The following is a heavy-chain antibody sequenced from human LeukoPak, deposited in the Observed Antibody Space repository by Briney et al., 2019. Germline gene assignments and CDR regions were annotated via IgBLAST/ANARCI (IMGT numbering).Heavy chain of an antibody. D-gene: IGHD1-26*01. CDR1: GFTFSSYA. CDR3: ARDRGRSGSYPDY. CDR2: ISHDGSNK. Sequence: PGGSLRLSCAASGFTFSSYAMHWVRQAPGKGLEWVAVISHDGSNKYYADSVKGRFTISRDNSKNTLYLQMNSLRAEDTAVYYCARDRGRSGSYPDYWGQGTLVTVSS. J-gene: IGHJ4*02. V-gene: IGHV3-30*01.